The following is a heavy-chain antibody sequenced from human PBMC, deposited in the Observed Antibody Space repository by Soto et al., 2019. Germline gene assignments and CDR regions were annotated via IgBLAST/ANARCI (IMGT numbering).Heavy chain of an antibody. J-gene: IGHJ1*01. Sequence: PGGSLRLSCAASGFTFSGSAIHWVRQASGEGLEWVGRIRSKADSYATAYAASVKGRFTVSRDDSKNTAYLQMNSLKTEDTAVYYCSTYHGGLSSLWGQRTPVPVS. D-gene: IGHD3-10*01. V-gene: IGHV3-73*01. CDR1: GFTFSGSA. CDR3: STYHGGLSSL. CDR2: IRSKADSYAT.